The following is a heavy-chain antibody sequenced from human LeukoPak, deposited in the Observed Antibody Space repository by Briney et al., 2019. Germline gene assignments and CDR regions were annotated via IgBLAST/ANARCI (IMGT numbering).Heavy chain of an antibody. CDR2: VSGSGGST. V-gene: IGHV3-23*01. J-gene: IGHJ5*02. CDR3: AKSTTVTTTDGDCFDP. CDR1: GFTVSSNY. D-gene: IGHD4-17*01. Sequence: GGSLRLSCAASGFTVSSNYMSWVRQAPGKGLEWVSTVSGSGGSTYYADSVKGRFTISRDNSKNTLYLQMNSPRADDTAVYYCAKSTTVTTTDGDCFDPWGQGTLVTVSS.